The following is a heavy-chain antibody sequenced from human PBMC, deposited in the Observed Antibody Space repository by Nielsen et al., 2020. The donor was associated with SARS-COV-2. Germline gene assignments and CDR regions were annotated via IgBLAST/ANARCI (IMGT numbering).Heavy chain of an antibody. V-gene: IGHV3-53*01. J-gene: IGHJ3*02. CDR3: RGWLATFDI. Sequence: GESLKISCAVSGFTVNNNYMSWVRQAPGKGLEWVSVIYSGGSTYYADSVKGRFTISRDNAKNSIYLQMNSLRAEDTAVYYCRGWLATFDIWGQGTLVTVSS. CDR1: GFTVNNNY. D-gene: IGHD3-22*01. CDR2: IYSGGST.